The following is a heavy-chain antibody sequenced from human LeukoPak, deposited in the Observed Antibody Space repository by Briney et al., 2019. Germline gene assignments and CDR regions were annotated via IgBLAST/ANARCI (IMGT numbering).Heavy chain of an antibody. D-gene: IGHD6-6*01. CDR2: INPNSGGT. V-gene: IGHV1-2*06. CDR1: GYTFTGYY. Sequence: ASVKVSCKASGYTFTGYYMHWVRQAPGQGLEWMGRINPNSGGTNYAQKFQGRVTMTRDTSISTAYMELSRLRSDDTAVYYCASNSLRDSSFLVKGGYYFDYWGQGTLVTVSS. CDR3: ASNSLRDSSFLVKGGYYFDY. J-gene: IGHJ4*02.